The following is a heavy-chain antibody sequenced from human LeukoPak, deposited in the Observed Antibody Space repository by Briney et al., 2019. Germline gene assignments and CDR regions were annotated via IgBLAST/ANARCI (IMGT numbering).Heavy chain of an antibody. CDR2: ISGDGNR. J-gene: IGHJ4*02. D-gene: IGHD2-15*01. CDR3: AHSLRRPSCSGGNCYYFDY. Sequence: SGPTLMNPTQTLPLTCTVTGLSITTKGVGVGWIRQAPGKALEWLAIISGDGNRRYNSSLRSRLTITSDNSKNQEFLTMTNMDPVDTATYFCAHSLRRPSCSGGNCYYFDYWGQGTLVTVSS. CDR1: GLSITTKGVG. V-gene: IGHV2-5*02.